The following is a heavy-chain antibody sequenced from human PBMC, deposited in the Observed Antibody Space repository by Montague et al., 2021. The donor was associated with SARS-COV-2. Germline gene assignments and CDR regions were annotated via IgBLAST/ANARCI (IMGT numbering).Heavy chain of an antibody. CDR2: VLYNKGT. D-gene: IGHD3-9*01. CDR1: GVSVTDYY. V-gene: IGHV4-59*08. CDR3: ARHQHYDGLNGPPDF. Sequence: SETLSLTCTVSGVSVTDYYWSWIRQPPGKGLEWVGDVLYNKGTNFNPSLKSRVAISVDTSKNQFSLRLTSVTAADTAFYYCARHQHYDGLNGPPDFWDQGTLVTVSS. J-gene: IGHJ4*02.